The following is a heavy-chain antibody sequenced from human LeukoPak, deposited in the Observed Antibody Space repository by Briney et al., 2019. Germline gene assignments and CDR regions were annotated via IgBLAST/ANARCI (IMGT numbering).Heavy chain of an antibody. CDR2: ISGDGSIT. J-gene: IGHJ4*02. Sequence: HPGGSLRLSCVASGFTFSTYWMHWVRQAPGEGLVWVSRISGDGSITNYADSAKGRFTISRDNAKNTLYLQMNSLRAEDTAVYYCTRAISVNWGQGILVTVSS. D-gene: IGHD3-9*01. V-gene: IGHV3-74*01. CDR3: TRAISVN. CDR1: GFTFSTYW.